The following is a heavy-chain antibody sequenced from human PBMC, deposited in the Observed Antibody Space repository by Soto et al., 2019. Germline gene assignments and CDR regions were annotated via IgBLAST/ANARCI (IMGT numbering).Heavy chain of an antibody. CDR2: LYSSGSA. CDR1: GGSISGSSYY. CDR3: ASSGGLCSGSGCYDY. D-gene: IGHD2-15*01. Sequence: QLQLQESGPGLVKPSETLSLSCSVSGGSISGSSYYWGWIRQPPGKGLEWIGTLYSSGSANSNPSLKSRVTTSVDPSKNQFSLRLSLGTAADTAVYFCASSGGLCSGSGCYDYWGQGTLVTVSS. J-gene: IGHJ4*02. V-gene: IGHV4-39*01.